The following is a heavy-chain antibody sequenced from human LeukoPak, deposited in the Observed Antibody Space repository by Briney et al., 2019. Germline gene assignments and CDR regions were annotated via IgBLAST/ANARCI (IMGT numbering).Heavy chain of an antibody. CDR1: GYTFMNYG. D-gene: IGHD3-22*01. V-gene: IGHV1-18*01. J-gene: IGHJ4*02. Sequence: ASVKVSCKASGYTFMNYGITWVRQAPGQGLEWVGWISAYNGNTNYAQKLQGRVTMTTETSTSTAYMELRSLTSDDTAVYYCARSPLPYYCDSSGPFDYWGQGTLVTVSS. CDR3: ARSPLPYYCDSSGPFDY. CDR2: ISAYNGNT.